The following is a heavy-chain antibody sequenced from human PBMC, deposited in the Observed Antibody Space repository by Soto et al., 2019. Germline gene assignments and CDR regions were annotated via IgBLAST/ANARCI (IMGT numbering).Heavy chain of an antibody. Sequence: PGGSLRLSSAASEFNFIDYSMNWVRQAPGKGLEWVSYISDSSSAIYYADSVKGRFTISRDNAKNSLYLQMNSLRVEDTAVYYCARYVAGSLDYWGQGTLVTVSS. CDR3: ARYVAGSLDY. V-gene: IGHV3-48*01. CDR1: EFNFIDYS. J-gene: IGHJ4*02. D-gene: IGHD6-19*01. CDR2: ISDSSSAI.